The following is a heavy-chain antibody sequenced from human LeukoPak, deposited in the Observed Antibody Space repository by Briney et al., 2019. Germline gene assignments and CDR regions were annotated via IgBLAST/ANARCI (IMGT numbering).Heavy chain of an antibody. D-gene: IGHD2-21*02. V-gene: IGHV1-69*04. J-gene: IGHJ4*02. CDR2: IIPILGIA. CDR3: ARGRIVVVTYFDY. Sequence: SVKVSCKSSGGTFSSYAISWVRQAPGQGLEWMGRIIPILGIANYAQKFQGRVTITADKSTSTAYMELSSLRSEDTAVYYCARGRIVVVTYFDYWGQGTLVTVSS. CDR1: GGTFSSYA.